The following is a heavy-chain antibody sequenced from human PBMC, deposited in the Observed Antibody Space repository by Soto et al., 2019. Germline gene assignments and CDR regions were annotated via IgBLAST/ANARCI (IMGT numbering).Heavy chain of an antibody. Sequence: SVKVSCKASGGTFSSYAITWVRQAPGQGLEWMGGIIPIFGTANYAQKFQGRVTMTRDTSTSTVYMELSSLRSEDTAVYYCARDSLDYYDSSGYYRGPKGAFDIWGQGTMVTVSS. V-gene: IGHV1-69*05. D-gene: IGHD3-22*01. J-gene: IGHJ3*02. CDR1: GGTFSSYA. CDR3: ARDSLDYYDSSGYYRGPKGAFDI. CDR2: IIPIFGTA.